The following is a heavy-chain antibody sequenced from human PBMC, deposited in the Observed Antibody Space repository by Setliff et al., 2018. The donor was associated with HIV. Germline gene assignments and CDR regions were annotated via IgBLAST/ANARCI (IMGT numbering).Heavy chain of an antibody. J-gene: IGHJ3*01. CDR3: ARSPLVAVHGTNVFAFDF. CDR1: GGSISSSSYY. D-gene: IGHD2-8*01. Sequence: SETLSLTCTVSGGSISSSSYYWSWIRQPPGKGLEWIGSVPYSGSTYYNSSLKSRLTISVDTSKTEFSLNLNSVAAADTAVYYCARSPLVAVHGTNVFAFDFWGQGTMVTVSS. CDR2: VPYSGST. V-gene: IGHV4-39*01.